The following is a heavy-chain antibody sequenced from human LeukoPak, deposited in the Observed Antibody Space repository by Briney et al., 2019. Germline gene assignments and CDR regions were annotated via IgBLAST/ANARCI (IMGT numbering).Heavy chain of an antibody. CDR3: ARGSVGVYGSGSLSWFDP. CDR2: IIPILGIA. CDR1: GGTFRSYA. J-gene: IGHJ5*02. D-gene: IGHD3-10*01. V-gene: IGHV1-69*10. Sequence: ASVKVSCKASGGTFRSYAISWVRQAPGQGLEWMGGIIPILGIANYAQKFQGRVTITADKSTSTAYMELSSLRSEDTAVYYCARGSVGVYGSGSLSWFDPWGQGTLVTVSS.